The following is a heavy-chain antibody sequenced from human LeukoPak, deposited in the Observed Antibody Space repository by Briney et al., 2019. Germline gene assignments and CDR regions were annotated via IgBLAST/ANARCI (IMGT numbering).Heavy chain of an antibody. J-gene: IGHJ2*01. CDR2: IHPGYSHN. CDR3: ARQPGMTAKSWYFDL. Sequence: GESLKISFERSGSTFTKIWNAGVPQMPGKGLEWTGIIHPGYSHNWYIPSFQGQVTISADKSISMAYLQWSSLKASDTAMYFCARQPGMTAKSWYFDLWGRGTLVTVSS. D-gene: IGHD2-2*01. V-gene: IGHV5-51*01. CDR1: GSTFTKIW.